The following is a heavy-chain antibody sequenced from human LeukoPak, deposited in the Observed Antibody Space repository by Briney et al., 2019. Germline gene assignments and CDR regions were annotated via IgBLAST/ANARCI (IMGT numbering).Heavy chain of an antibody. J-gene: IGHJ4*02. CDR2: INHSGST. V-gene: IGHV4-34*01. Sequence: SETLSLTCAVYGGSFSGYYWSWIRQPPGKGLEWIGEINHSGSTNYNPSLKSRVTISVDTSKNQFSLKLSSVTAADTAVYYCARGRYTYYYDSSGYKFDYWGQGTLVTVSS. D-gene: IGHD3-22*01. CDR3: ARGRYTYYYDSSGYKFDY. CDR1: GGSFSGYY.